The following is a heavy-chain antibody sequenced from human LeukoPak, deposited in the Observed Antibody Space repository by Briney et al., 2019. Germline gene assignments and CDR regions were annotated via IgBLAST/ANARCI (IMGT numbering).Heavy chain of an antibody. CDR1: GFTFSSYS. J-gene: IGHJ4*02. V-gene: IGHV3-21*01. CDR3: ASSSWRGYYFDY. CDR2: ISSSSSYI. D-gene: IGHD6-13*01. Sequence: GGSLRLSXAASGFTFSSYSMNWVRQAPGKGLEWVSSISSSSSYIYYADSVKGRFTISRDNAKNSLYLQMNSLRAEDTAVYYCASSSWRGYYFDYWGQGTLVTVSS.